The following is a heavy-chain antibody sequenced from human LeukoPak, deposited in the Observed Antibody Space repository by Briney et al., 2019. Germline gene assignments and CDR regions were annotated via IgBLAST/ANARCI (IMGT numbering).Heavy chain of an antibody. J-gene: IGHJ3*01. CDR2: IANDGSST. CDR1: GLTFSSHW. D-gene: IGHD2-15*01. Sequence: GGSLRLSCAASGLTFSSHWMHWVRQAPGKGLVWVSRIANDGSSTTYADSVKGRFTISRDNAENTLYLQMNSLRPEDTALYYCARSQSGVFDVWGQGTMVIVSS. CDR3: ARSQSGVFDV. V-gene: IGHV3-74*01.